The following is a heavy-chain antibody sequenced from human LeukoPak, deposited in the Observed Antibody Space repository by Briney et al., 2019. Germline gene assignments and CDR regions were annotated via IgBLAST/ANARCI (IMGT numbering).Heavy chain of an antibody. CDR3: ARDVKYYYDSSGYYA. Sequence: PGGSLRLSCAASGFTFSSYWMSWVRQAPGKGLEWVANIKQDGSEKYYVDSVKGRFTISRDNAKNSLYLQMNSLRAEDTAVYYCARDVKYYYDSSGYYAWGQGTLVTVSS. D-gene: IGHD3-22*01. CDR1: GFTFSSYW. V-gene: IGHV3-7*01. J-gene: IGHJ4*02. CDR2: IKQDGSEK.